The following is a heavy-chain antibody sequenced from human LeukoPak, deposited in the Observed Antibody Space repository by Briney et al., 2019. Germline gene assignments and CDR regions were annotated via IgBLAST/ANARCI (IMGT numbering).Heavy chain of an antibody. CDR1: GFTVSSNY. CDR2: IYSGGST. CDR3: ARGATIVADAFDI. V-gene: IGHV3-53*05. J-gene: IGHJ3*02. D-gene: IGHD5-12*01. Sequence: GGSLRLSCAASGFTVSSNYMSWVRQAPGKGLEWVSVIYSGGSTYYADSVKGRFTISRDNSKNTLYLQMNSLRSEDTAVYYCARGATIVADAFDIWGQGTMVTVSS.